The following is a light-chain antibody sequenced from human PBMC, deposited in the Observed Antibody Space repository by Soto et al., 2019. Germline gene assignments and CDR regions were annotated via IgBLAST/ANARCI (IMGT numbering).Light chain of an antibody. V-gene: IGLV2-14*01. CDR2: EVS. CDR1: NSDVGGYNY. J-gene: IGLJ1*01. CDR3: SSYTSISTLFV. Sequence: QSVLTLSSSVCGSPGQSITISCTGTNSDVGGYNYVSWYQQHPGKAPERMIYEVSHRPSGVSNRFSGSKSDNTASLTISGLQDEDEADYYCSSYTSISTLFVFGNGTKVTVL.